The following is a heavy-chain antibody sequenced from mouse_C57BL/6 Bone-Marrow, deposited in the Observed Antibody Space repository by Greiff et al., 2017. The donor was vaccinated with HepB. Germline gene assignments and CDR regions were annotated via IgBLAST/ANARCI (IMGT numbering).Heavy chain of an antibody. J-gene: IGHJ4*01. CDR3: ARGNYGSSFYAMDY. CDR2: ISYSGST. V-gene: IGHV3-1*01. Sequence: DVKLVESGPGMVKPSQSLSLTCTVTGYSITSGYDWHWIRHFPGNKLEWMGYISYSGSTNYNPSLKSRISITHDTSKNHFFLKLNSVTTEDTATYYCARGNYGSSFYAMDYWGQGTSVTVSS. CDR1: GYSITSGYD. D-gene: IGHD1-1*01.